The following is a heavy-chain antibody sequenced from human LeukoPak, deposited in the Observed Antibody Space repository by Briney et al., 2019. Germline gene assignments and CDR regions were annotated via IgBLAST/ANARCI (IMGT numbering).Heavy chain of an antibody. Sequence: SETLSLTCTVSGGSISSSSYYWGWIHQPPGKGLEWIGSIYYSGSTYYNPSLKSRVTISVDTSKNQFSLKLSSVTAADTAVYYCARTNYGSGSYYGDAFDIWGQGTMVTVSS. CDR1: GGSISSSSYY. CDR2: IYYSGST. D-gene: IGHD3-10*01. CDR3: ARTNYGSGSYYGDAFDI. J-gene: IGHJ3*02. V-gene: IGHV4-39*07.